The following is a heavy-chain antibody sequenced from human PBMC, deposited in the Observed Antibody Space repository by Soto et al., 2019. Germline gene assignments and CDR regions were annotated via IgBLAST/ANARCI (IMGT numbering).Heavy chain of an antibody. CDR1: GGTFSSYA. CDR2: IIPIFGTA. D-gene: IGHD2-8*01. Sequence: SVKVSCKASGGTFSSYAISWVRQAPGQGLEWMGGIIPIFGTANYAQKFQGRVTITADESTSTAYMELSSLRSEDTAVYYCARDRTEYCTNGVCYTSRDYYYYYGMDVWG. V-gene: IGHV1-69*13. CDR3: ARDRTEYCTNGVCYTSRDYYYYYGMDV. J-gene: IGHJ6*02.